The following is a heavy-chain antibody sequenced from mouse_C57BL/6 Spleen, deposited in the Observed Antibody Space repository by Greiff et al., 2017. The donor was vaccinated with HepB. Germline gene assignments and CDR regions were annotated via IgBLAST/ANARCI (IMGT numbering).Heavy chain of an antibody. Sequence: VQLQQHGAELVRPGPSVKLSCKASGYTFTSYWMHWVKQRPGQGLEWIGVIDPSDSYTNYNQKFKGKATLTVDTSSSTAYMQLSSLTSEDSAVYYCALTTVVFDYWGQGTTLTVSS. J-gene: IGHJ2*01. D-gene: IGHD1-1*01. CDR3: ALTTVVFDY. CDR2: IDPSDSYT. CDR1: GYTFTSYW. V-gene: IGHV1-59*01.